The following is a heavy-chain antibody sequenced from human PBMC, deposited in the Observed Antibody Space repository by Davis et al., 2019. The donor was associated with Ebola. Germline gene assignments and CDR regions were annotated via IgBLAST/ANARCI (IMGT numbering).Heavy chain of an antibody. CDR2: MNPDSGNT. CDR3: ARDGIGSGSYYYYGMDV. Sequence: AASVKVSCKASGYIFTSNDINWVRQATGQGLEWMGWMNPDSGNTNYAQKLQGRVTMTTDTSTSTAYMELRSLRSDDTAVYYCARDGIGSGSYYYYGMDVWGQGTTVTVSS. J-gene: IGHJ6*02. D-gene: IGHD3-10*01. V-gene: IGHV1-18*01. CDR1: GYIFTSND.